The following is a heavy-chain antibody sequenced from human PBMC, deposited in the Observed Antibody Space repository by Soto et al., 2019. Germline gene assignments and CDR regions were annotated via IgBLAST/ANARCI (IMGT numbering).Heavy chain of an antibody. CDR1: GFTFSPYW. J-gene: IGHJ6*02. Sequence: EVQLAESGGGLVQPGGSLRLSCAASGFTFSPYWMHWVRQAPGKGLVWVSRINPDGSSTNYADSVKGRFTISRDNAKNTLYLQMNSLRAGDTAVYYCGRGGSNSPNGMDVWGQGTTVTVSS. CDR2: INPDGSST. V-gene: IGHV3-74*01. D-gene: IGHD4-4*01. CDR3: GRGGSNSPNGMDV.